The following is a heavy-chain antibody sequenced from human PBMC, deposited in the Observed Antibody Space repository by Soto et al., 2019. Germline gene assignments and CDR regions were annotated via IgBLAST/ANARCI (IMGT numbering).Heavy chain of an antibody. CDR2: ISWNSGSI. CDR3: AKGGHSFEYSSSDY. D-gene: IGHD6-6*01. Sequence: GGSLRLSCAASGFTFDDYAMHWVRQAPGKGLEWVSGISWNSGSIGYADSVKGRFTISRDNAKNSLYLQMNSLRAEDTALYYCAKGGHSFEYSSSDYWGQGTLVTVSS. J-gene: IGHJ4*02. V-gene: IGHV3-9*01. CDR1: GFTFDDYA.